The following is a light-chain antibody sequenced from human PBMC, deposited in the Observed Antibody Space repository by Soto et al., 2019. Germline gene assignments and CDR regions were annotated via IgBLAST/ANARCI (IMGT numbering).Light chain of an antibody. CDR2: GAS. CDR1: QSVSSN. CDR3: QQYNNWPPIT. Sequence: EIVMTQSPVTLSVSPGERATLSCRASQSVSSNLAWYQQKPGQAPRLLIYGASTRATGIPARFSGSGSGTEFTLTISSLQSEDFAVDYCQQYNNWPPITLGQGTRLEIK. J-gene: IGKJ5*01. V-gene: IGKV3-15*01.